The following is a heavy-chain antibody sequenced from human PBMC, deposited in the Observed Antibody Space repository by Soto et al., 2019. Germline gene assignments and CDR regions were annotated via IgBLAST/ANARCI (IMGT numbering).Heavy chain of an antibody. Sequence: GASVKVSCKASGYTFANYAISWVRQAPGQRLEWMGWINAGNGNTKYSQKFQGRVTITRDTSASTAYMELSSLRSEDTAVYYCARDILFDYWGQGTLVTVSS. D-gene: IGHD2-15*01. CDR2: INAGNGNT. CDR1: GYTFANYA. V-gene: IGHV1-3*01. CDR3: ARDILFDY. J-gene: IGHJ4*02.